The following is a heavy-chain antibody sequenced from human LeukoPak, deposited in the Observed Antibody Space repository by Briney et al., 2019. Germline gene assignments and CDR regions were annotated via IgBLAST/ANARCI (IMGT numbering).Heavy chain of an antibody. CDR2: INPSGGST. Sequence: GASVKVSCKASGYTFTSYYMHWMRQAPGQGLEWMGIINPSGGSTSYAQKFQGRVTMTRDTSTSTVYMELSSLRSEDTAVYYCARRELGATLVYWGQGTLVTVSS. V-gene: IGHV1-46*03. CDR1: GYTFTSYY. J-gene: IGHJ4*02. CDR3: ARRELGATLVY. D-gene: IGHD1-26*01.